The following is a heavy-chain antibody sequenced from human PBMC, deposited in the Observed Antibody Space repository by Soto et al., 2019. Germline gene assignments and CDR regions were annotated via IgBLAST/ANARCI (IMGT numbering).Heavy chain of an antibody. V-gene: IGHV3-21*01. Sequence: GGSLRLSCAASGFTFSSYSMNWVRQAPGKGLEWVSSISSSSSYIYYADSVKGRFTISRDNAKNSLYLQMNSLRAEDTAVYYCARAHNWNYVFWFDPWGQGTLVTVSS. J-gene: IGHJ5*02. CDR1: GFTFSSYS. CDR3: ARAHNWNYVFWFDP. D-gene: IGHD1-7*01. CDR2: ISSSSSYI.